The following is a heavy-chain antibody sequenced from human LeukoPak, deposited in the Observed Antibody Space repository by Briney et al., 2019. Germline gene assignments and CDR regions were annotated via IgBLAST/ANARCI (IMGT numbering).Heavy chain of an antibody. CDR2: ISSSGSTI. CDR1: GFTFTTYW. J-gene: IGHJ6*04. Sequence: PGESLRLSCAASGFTFTTYWLGWVRQPPGKGLEWVSYISSSGSTIYYADSVKGRFTISRDNAKNSLYLQMNSLRAEDTAVYYCAELGITMIGGVWGKGTTVTISS. D-gene: IGHD3-10*02. CDR3: AELGITMIGGV. V-gene: IGHV3-48*04.